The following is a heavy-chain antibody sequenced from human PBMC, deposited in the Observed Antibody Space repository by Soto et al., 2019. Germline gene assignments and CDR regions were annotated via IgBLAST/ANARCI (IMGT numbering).Heavy chain of an antibody. J-gene: IGHJ6*03. CDR3: ARGQYADYYYMDV. CDR2: ISSSSSYI. Sequence: EVQLVESGGGLVKPGGSLRLSCVVSGFTFSSYSMNWVRQAPGKGLEWVLSISSSSSYIHNADSGKGRFTISRDNAKNSVYLQMTSLRAEDTAVYYCARGQYADYYYMDVWGKGTTVTVSS. D-gene: IGHD2-2*01. CDR1: GFTFSSYS. V-gene: IGHV3-21*01.